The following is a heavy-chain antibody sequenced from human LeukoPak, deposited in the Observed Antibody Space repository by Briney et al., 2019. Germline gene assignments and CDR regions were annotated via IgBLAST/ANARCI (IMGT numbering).Heavy chain of an antibody. CDR3: AKVYDFWSGYGGFYY. CDR2: ISWNSGSI. Sequence: GGSLRPSCAASGFTFDDYAMHWVRQAPGKGLEWVSGISWNSGSIGYADSVKGRFTISRDNAKNSLYLQMNSLRAEDTALYYCAKVYDFWSGYGGFYYWGQGTLVTVSS. V-gene: IGHV3-9*01. J-gene: IGHJ4*02. D-gene: IGHD3-3*01. CDR1: GFTFDDYA.